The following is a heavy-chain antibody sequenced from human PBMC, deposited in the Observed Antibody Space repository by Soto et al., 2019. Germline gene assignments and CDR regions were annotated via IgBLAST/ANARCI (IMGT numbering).Heavy chain of an antibody. V-gene: IGHV3-23*01. D-gene: IGHD6-19*01. CDR3: AKDLYSSGWYTCFDF. Sequence: EVQLLESGGGLVQPGGSLRLSCAASGFTFNNYAMSWVRQAPGKGLEWVSAISGSGGSTYYADSVKGRFTISRDDSKNTLYLQMNSLRAEDTAVYYCAKDLYSSGWYTCFDFWGQGTLVTVSS. CDR1: GFTFNNYA. J-gene: IGHJ4*02. CDR2: ISGSGGST.